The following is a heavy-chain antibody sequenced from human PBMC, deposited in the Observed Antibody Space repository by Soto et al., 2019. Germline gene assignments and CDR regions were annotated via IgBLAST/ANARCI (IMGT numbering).Heavy chain of an antibody. V-gene: IGHV4-59*01. Sequence: SETLSLTCTVSGGSISSYYWSWIRQPPGKGLEWIGYIYYSGSTNYNPSLKSRVTISVDTSKNQFSLKLSFVTAADTAVYYCARALWFGELSHFDYWGQGTLVTVSS. CDR1: GGSISSYY. CDR3: ARALWFGELSHFDY. J-gene: IGHJ4*02. D-gene: IGHD3-10*01. CDR2: IYYSGST.